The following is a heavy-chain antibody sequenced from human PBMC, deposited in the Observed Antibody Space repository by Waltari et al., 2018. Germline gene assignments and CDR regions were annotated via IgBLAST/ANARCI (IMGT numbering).Heavy chain of an antibody. CDR2: IKQDGSEK. V-gene: IGHV3-7*01. D-gene: IGHD6-19*01. Sequence: EVQLVESGGGLVQPGGSLRLSCQASGFPLSSFWMNWVRQTPGKGLEWVAGIKQDGSEKYYADSVKGRFTISRDNAKNSLYLQMNSLRAEDTAVYYCATSGWYCFDYWGQGTLVTVSS. CDR3: ATSGWYCFDY. J-gene: IGHJ4*02. CDR1: GFPLSSFW.